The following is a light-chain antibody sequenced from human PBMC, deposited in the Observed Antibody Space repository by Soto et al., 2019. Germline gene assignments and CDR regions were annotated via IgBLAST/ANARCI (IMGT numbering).Light chain of an antibody. J-gene: IGKJ1*01. CDR2: GAP. CDR3: QQYDTSPRT. Sequence: EIVLTQSPGTLSLSPGERATLSCRASQSVSSSYLAWYQQKPGQSPRLLIFGAPSRATGTPDRFSGSVSGTDFTLTISRLEPEDFAVYYCQQYDTSPRTFGQGTKVEIK. V-gene: IGKV3-20*01. CDR1: QSVSSSY.